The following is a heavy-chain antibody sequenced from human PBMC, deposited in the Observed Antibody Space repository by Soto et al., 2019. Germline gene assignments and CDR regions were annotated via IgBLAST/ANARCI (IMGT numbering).Heavy chain of an antibody. CDR1: GGSISNYY. J-gene: IGHJ6*02. CDR3: ARGFILAPAANRYYYCYGMDV. V-gene: IGHV4-59*01. D-gene: IGHD2-2*01. Sequence: SETLSLTCTVSGGSISNYYWSWIRQPPGKGLEWIGYIYYSGSTNYNPSLKSRVTISVDTSKNQFSLKLSSVTAADTAVYYCARGFILAPAANRYYYCYGMDVWSQGTKVTVSS. CDR2: IYYSGST.